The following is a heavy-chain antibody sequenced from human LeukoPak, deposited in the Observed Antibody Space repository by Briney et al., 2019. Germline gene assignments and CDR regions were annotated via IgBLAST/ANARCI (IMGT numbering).Heavy chain of an antibody. CDR3: ARIPTIAVASFDY. CDR1: GGSFSGYY. D-gene: IGHD6-19*01. Sequence: PSETLSLTCAVYGGSFSGYYWSWIRQPPGKGREWIGEINHSGSTNYNPSLKSRVTISVDTSKNQFSLKLSSVTAADTAVYYCARIPTIAVASFDYWGQGTLVTVSS. J-gene: IGHJ4*02. CDR2: INHSGST. V-gene: IGHV4-34*01.